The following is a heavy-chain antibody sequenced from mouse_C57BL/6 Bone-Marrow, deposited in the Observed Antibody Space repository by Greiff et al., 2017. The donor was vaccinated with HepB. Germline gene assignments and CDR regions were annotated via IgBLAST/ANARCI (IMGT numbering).Heavy chain of an antibody. CDR2: IYIGNGYT. J-gene: IGHJ1*03. V-gene: IGHV1-58*01. CDR3: PLYDGYYWWYFDV. CDR1: GYTFTSYG. D-gene: IGHD2-3*01. Sequence: EVQLQESGAELVRPGSSVKMSCKTSGYTFTSYGINWVKQRPGQGLEWIGYIYIGNGYTEYNEKFKGKATLTSDTSSSTAYMQLSSLTSEDSAIYFCPLYDGYYWWYFDVWGTGTTVTVSS.